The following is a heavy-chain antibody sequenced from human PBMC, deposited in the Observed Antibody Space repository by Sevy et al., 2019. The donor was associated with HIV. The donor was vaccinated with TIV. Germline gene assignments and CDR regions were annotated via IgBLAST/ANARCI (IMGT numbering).Heavy chain of an antibody. CDR1: GFTFSDYY. CDR3: ARDHVKDGDLGDYYYYAMDV. V-gene: IGHV3-11*01. CDR2: ISGSDGTI. D-gene: IGHD4-17*01. Sequence: GGSLRLSCAASGFTFSDYYMSWIRQAPGKGLEWISYISGSDGTIYYADSVKGRFTISRDNAKNSLHLQMNSLRAEDTAVYYCARDHVKDGDLGDYYYYAMDVWGLGTTVTVSS. J-gene: IGHJ6*02.